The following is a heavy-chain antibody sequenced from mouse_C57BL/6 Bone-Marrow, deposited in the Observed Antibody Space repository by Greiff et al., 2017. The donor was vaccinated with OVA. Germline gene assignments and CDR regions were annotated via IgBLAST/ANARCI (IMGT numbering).Heavy chain of an antibody. Sequence: VPLQHSGAALVRPGASVKLSCKASGYTFTDSSITWVKQRPGPGLEWIARIYPGSGNTYYNEKFKGKATLTAEKSSSTAYMQLSSLTSEDSAVYFCARDYSNHYWGQGTLVTVSA. CDR3: ARDYSNHY. CDR2: IYPGSGNT. D-gene: IGHD2-5*01. V-gene: IGHV1-76*01. CDR1: GYTFTDSS. J-gene: IGHJ3*01.